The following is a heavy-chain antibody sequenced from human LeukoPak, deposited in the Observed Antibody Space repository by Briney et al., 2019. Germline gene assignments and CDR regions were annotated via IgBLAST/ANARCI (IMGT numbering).Heavy chain of an antibody. D-gene: IGHD5-18*01. J-gene: IGHJ4*02. CDR3: ARVRGYSYGIFDY. CDR2: INAGNGNT. V-gene: IGHV1-3*01. Sequence: ASVKVSCKASGYTFTSYYMHWVRQAPGQRLEWMGWINAGNGNTKYSQKFQGRVTITRDTSASTAYMELSSLRSEDTAVYYCARVRGYSYGIFDYWGQGTLVTVSS. CDR1: GYTFTSYY.